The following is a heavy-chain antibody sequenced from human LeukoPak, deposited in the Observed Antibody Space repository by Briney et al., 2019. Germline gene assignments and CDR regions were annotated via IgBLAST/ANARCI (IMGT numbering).Heavy chain of an antibody. D-gene: IGHD5-18*01. V-gene: IGHV1-69*05. CDR2: IIPIFGTA. Sequence: SVKVSCRASGGTFSSYAISWVRQAPGQGLEWMGGIIPIFGTANYAQKFQGRVTITTDESTSTAYMELSSLRSEDTAVYYCASNGLWLNAFDIWGQGTMVTVSS. CDR3: ASNGLWLNAFDI. J-gene: IGHJ3*02. CDR1: GGTFSSYA.